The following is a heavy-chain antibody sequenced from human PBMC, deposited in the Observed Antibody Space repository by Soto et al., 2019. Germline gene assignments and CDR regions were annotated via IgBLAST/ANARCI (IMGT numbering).Heavy chain of an antibody. CDR3: AHRVLRSVFGLVTTTAIYFDF. J-gene: IGHJ4*02. CDR2: SYCDDDK. V-gene: IGHV2-5*02. D-gene: IGHD2-21*02. Sequence: QITLKESGPTVVKSTETLTLTCTFSGFSLTTSGVGVGWVRQSPGKAPEWLALSYCDDDKRYNTSLNSRLIITKDSSKNQVVLTMSNVDPADTATYSCAHRVLRSVFGLVTTTAIYFDFWGPGTPVAVSS. CDR1: GFSLTTSGVG.